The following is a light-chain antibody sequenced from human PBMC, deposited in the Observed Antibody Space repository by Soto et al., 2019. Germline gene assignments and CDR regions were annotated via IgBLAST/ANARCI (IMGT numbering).Light chain of an antibody. V-gene: IGKV3-11*01. CDR2: DVS. Sequence: EVVLTQSPATLSLSPGERATLSCRASQSVYSYLAWYQQKPGQPPRLLISDVSNRATGIPARFSGSGYGTDXXLTISSLEPEDFAVYYCQHRNDWPFTFGGGTKVEIK. CDR3: QHRNDWPFT. J-gene: IGKJ4*01. CDR1: QSVYSY.